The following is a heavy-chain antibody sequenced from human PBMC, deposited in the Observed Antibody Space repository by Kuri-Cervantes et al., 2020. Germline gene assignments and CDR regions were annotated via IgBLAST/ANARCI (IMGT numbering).Heavy chain of an antibody. V-gene: IGHV3-33*08. CDR1: GFTFSSYG. J-gene: IGHJ6*02. D-gene: IGHD3-16*01. CDR3: AMGDNYGMDV. Sequence: GESLKISRAASGFTFSSYGMHWVRQAPGKGLEWVAVIWYDGSNKYYADSVKGRFTISRDNSKNTLYLQMNSLRAEDTAVYYCAMGDNYGMDVWGQETTVTVSS. CDR2: IWYDGSNK.